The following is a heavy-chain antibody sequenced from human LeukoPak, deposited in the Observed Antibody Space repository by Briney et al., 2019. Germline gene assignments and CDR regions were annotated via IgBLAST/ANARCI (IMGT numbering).Heavy chain of an antibody. D-gene: IGHD2-21*01. J-gene: IGHJ4*02. CDR1: GFTFSSYA. CDR2: ISGSGGST. Sequence: GGSLRLSCAASGFTFSSYAMSWVRQAPGKGLEWVSAISGSGGSTYYADSVKGRFTISRDNSKNTLYLQMNCLGAEDTAVYYCAKDLSAADSPYFDYWGQGTLVTVSS. CDR3: AKDLSAADSPYFDY. V-gene: IGHV3-23*01.